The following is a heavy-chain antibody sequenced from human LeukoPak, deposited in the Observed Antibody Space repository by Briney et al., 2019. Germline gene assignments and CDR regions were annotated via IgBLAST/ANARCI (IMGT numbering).Heavy chain of an antibody. J-gene: IGHJ4*02. CDR3: VREGHYVSGSRRGYYFDH. D-gene: IGHD3-10*01. CDR2: ITGSGDTI. V-gene: IGHV3-23*01. CDR1: GFTFSRFA. Sequence: GGSLRLSCAASGFTFSRFAMSWVRQAPGKGLEWVSAITGSGDTIYYADSVKGRFTISREYSKNTLYLQKSSLRAEDTALYYCVREGHYVSGSRRGYYFDHWGQGTLVTVSA.